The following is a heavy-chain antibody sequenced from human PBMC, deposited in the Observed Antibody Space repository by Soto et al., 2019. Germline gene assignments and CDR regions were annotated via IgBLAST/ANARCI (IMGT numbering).Heavy chain of an antibody. CDR3: ARPFSAYCGGDCSLDY. V-gene: IGHV5-51*01. Sequence: EVQLVQSGAEVKKPGESLKISCKGSGYSFTSYWIGWVRQMPGKGLEWMGIIYPGDSDTRYSPSFQGQVTISADKSISTAYLQWSSLKASDTAMYYCARPFSAYCGGDCSLDYWGQGTLVTVSS. J-gene: IGHJ4*02. CDR2: IYPGDSDT. CDR1: GYSFTSYW. D-gene: IGHD2-21*02.